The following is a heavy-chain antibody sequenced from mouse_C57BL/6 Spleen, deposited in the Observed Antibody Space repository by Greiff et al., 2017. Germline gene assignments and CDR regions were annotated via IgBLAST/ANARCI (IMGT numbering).Heavy chain of an antibody. Sequence: EVKLEESGGGLVQPKGSLKLSCAASGFSFNTYAMNWVRQAPGKGLEWVARIRSKSNNYATYYADSVKDRFTISRDDSESMLYLQMNNLKTEDTAMYYCVRHGNWLFDYWGQGTTLTVSS. CDR3: VRHGNWLFDY. CDR2: IRSKSNNYAT. V-gene: IGHV10-1*01. CDR1: GFSFNTYA. D-gene: IGHD4-1*01. J-gene: IGHJ2*01.